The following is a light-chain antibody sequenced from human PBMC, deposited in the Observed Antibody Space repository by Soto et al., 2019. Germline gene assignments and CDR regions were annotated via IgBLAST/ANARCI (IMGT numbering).Light chain of an antibody. CDR2: EVS. CDR1: SSDVGAYND. CDR3: ASHAGSTTV. J-gene: IGLJ1*01. Sequence: QSALTQPPSASGSPGQSVTIPCTGTSSDVGAYNDVSWYQQHPGKAPKLVIYEVSKRPSGVPDRFSGSKSGNTASLTVSGLQGEDDADYYCASHAGSTTVFGSGTKVTVL. V-gene: IGLV2-8*01.